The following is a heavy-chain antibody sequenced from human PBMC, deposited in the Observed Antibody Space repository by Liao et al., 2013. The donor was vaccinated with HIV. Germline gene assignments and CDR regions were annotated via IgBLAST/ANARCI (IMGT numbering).Heavy chain of an antibody. V-gene: IGHV4-61*02. D-gene: IGHD1-26*01. J-gene: IGHJ3*02. Sequence: QVQLQESGPGLVKPSQTLSLTCTVSGGSITSGSYYWSWIRQPAGKGLEWIGRIYISGRTNYNPSLKSRVTISVDTSKNQFSLKLSSVTAADTAVYYCARHGEWELVDAFDIWGQGTMVTVSS. CDR1: GGSITSGSYY. CDR2: IYISGRT. CDR3: ARHGEWELVDAFDI.